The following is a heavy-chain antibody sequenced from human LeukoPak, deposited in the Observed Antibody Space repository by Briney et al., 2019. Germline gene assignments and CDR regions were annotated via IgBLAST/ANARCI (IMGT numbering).Heavy chain of an antibody. V-gene: IGHV3-30*04. D-gene: IGHD3-10*01. CDR1: GFTFSSYA. CDR2: ISYDGSNK. Sequence: PGRSLRLSCAASGFTFSSYAMHWVRQAPGKGLEWVAVISYDGSNKYYADSVKGRFTISRDNSKNTLYLQMNSLRAEDTAVYYCARGFPYYYGSGTTLTPPDYWGQGTLVTVSS. J-gene: IGHJ4*02. CDR3: ARGFPYYYGSGTTLTPPDY.